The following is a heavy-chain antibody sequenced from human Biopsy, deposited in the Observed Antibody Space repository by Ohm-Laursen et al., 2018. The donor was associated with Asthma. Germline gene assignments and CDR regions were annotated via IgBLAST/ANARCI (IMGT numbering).Heavy chain of an antibody. V-gene: IGHV4-31*11. CDR2: IYYSGST. D-gene: IGHD3-22*01. Sequence: SQTLSLTCAVSYGSITSGGYYWTWIRQHPGKGLEWIGFIYYSGSTYYNPSLKSRVSISIDTSKNQFSLKLSSVTAADTAVYYRARAQDYYDSRGYYRSFDYWGQGTLVTVPS. CDR3: ARAQDYYDSRGYYRSFDY. J-gene: IGHJ4*02. CDR1: YGSITSGGYY.